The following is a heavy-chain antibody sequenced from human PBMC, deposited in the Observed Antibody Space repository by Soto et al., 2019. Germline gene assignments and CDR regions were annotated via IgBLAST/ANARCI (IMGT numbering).Heavy chain of an antibody. V-gene: IGHV4-59*01. J-gene: IGHJ6*03. CDR3: ARGVLWFGELLQPNYYYYYMDV. CDR1: GGSISSYY. D-gene: IGHD3-10*01. CDR2: IYYSGST. Sequence: PSETLSLTCTVSGGSISSYYWSWIRQPPGKGLEWIGYIYYSGSTNYNPSLKSRVTISVDTSKNQFSLKLSSVTAADTAVYYCARGVLWFGELLQPNYYYYYMDVWGKGTTVTVSS.